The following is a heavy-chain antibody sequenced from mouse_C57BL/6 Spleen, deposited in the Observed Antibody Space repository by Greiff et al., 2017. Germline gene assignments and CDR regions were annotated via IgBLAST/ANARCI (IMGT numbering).Heavy chain of an antibody. Sequence: VHLVESGAELVKPGASVKISCKASGYAFSSYWMNWVKQRPGKGLEWIGQIYPGDGDTNYNGKFKGKATLTADKSPSTAYMQLSSLTSEDSAVYFCARSGSNYENWYFDVWGTGTTVTVSS. CDR3: ARSGSNYENWYFDV. CDR1: GYAFSSYW. V-gene: IGHV1-80*01. CDR2: IYPGDGDT. J-gene: IGHJ1*03. D-gene: IGHD2-5*01.